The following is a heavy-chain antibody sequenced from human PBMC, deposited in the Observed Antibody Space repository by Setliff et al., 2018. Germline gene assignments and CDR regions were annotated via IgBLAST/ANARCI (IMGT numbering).Heavy chain of an antibody. V-gene: IGHV3-11*04. D-gene: IGHD3-9*01. CDR3: ARDSVLRYFDWLLYTPDAFDI. Sequence: LRLSCAASGFTFSDYYMSWIRQAPGKGLEWVSYISSSGSTIYYADSVKGRFTISRDNAKNSLYLQMNSLRAEDTAVYYCARDSVLRYFDWLLYTPDAFDIWGQGTMVTVS. J-gene: IGHJ3*02. CDR1: GFTFSDYY. CDR2: ISSSGSTI.